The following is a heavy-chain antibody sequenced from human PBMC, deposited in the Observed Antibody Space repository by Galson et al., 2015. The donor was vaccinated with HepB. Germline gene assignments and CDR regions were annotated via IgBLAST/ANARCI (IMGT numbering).Heavy chain of an antibody. J-gene: IGHJ4*02. V-gene: IGHV4-31*03. CDR1: GGSISSGGYY. CDR3: ARAPDPLRFDY. CDR2: IYYSGST. Sequence: TLSLTCTVSGGSISSGGYYWSWIRQHPGKGLEWIGSIYYSGSTYYNPSLKSRVTISVDTSKTQFSLKLSSVTAADTAVYYCARAPDPLRFDYWGQGTLVTVSS.